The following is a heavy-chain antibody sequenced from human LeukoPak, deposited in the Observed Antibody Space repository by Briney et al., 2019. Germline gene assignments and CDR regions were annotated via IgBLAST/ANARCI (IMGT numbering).Heavy chain of an antibody. V-gene: IGHV3-33*01. CDR2: IWYDGSNK. D-gene: IGHD6-19*01. CDR1: GFTFSSYG. J-gene: IGHJ4*02. Sequence: GRSLRLSCAASGFTFSSYGMHWVRQAPGKRLEWVAVIWYDGSNKYYADSVKGRFTISRDNSKNTLYLQMNSLRAEDTAVYYCARDRGSGWYYWGQGTLVTVSS. CDR3: ARDRGSGWYY.